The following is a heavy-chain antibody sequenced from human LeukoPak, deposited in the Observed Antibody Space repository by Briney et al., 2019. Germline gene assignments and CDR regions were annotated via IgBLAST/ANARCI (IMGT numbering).Heavy chain of an antibody. CDR1: GFTFDDYA. J-gene: IGHJ6*02. CDR3: ATARSFGALGDHYYGMDV. Sequence: GGSLRLSCAASGFTFDDYAMHWVRQAPGKGLEWVSGISWNSGSIGYADCVKGRFTISRDNAKNSLYLQMNGLRAEDTALYYCATARSFGALGDHYYGMDVWGQGTTVTVSS. V-gene: IGHV3-9*01. D-gene: IGHD3-3*01. CDR2: ISWNSGSI.